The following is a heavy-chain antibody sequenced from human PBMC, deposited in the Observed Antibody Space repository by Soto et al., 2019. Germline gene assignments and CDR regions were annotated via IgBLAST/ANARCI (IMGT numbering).Heavy chain of an antibody. CDR2: TYYRSKWYY. CDR1: GDSVSSNSAG. V-gene: IGHV6-1*01. D-gene: IGHD1-26*01. CDR3: ARGEQYSGRIFDY. J-gene: IGHJ4*01. Sequence: SQTISLPCAITGDSVSSNSAGWSWVRQSPSRGLEWLGRTYYRSKWYYEYAVSVRGRITINPDTSKNQYSLQLNSVTPEDTAVYFCARGEQYSGRIFDYWGQGTLVTVSS.